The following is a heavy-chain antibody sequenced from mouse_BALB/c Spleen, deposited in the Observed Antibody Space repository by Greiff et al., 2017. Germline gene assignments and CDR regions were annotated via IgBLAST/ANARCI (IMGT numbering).Heavy chain of an antibody. V-gene: IGHV3-2*02. CDR1: GYSITSDYA. J-gene: IGHJ3*01. Sequence: EVKLVESGPGLVKPSQSLSLTCTVTGYSITSDYAWNWIRQFPGNKLEWMGYISYSGSTSYNPSLKSRISITRDTSKNQFFLQLNSVTSEDTATYYCAIPLYGYDGFAYWGQGTLVTVSA. CDR3: AIPLYGYDGFAY. D-gene: IGHD2-2*01. CDR2: ISYSGST.